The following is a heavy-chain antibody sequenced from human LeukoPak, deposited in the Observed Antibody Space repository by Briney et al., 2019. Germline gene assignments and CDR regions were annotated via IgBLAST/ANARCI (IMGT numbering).Heavy chain of an antibody. CDR3: ATGGHSGGWYYFDY. CDR1: GFTFSSYA. Sequence: GGSLRLSCAASGFTFSSYAMTWVRQAPGKGLKWVSDISGSGGTTYFADSAKGRFTISRDNSKNTLFLEVNSLRAADTATYYCATGGHSGGWYYFDYWGQGSLVTVSS. D-gene: IGHD6-19*01. V-gene: IGHV3-23*01. CDR2: ISGSGGTT. J-gene: IGHJ4*02.